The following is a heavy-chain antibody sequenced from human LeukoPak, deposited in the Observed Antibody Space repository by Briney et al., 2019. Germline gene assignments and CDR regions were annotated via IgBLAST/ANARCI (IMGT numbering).Heavy chain of an antibody. D-gene: IGHD6-19*01. CDR3: ARDQSSSGWYIDY. CDR2: ISYDGSNK. V-gene: IGHV3-30-3*01. J-gene: IGHJ4*02. Sequence: PGGSLRLPCAPSGFTFSIYAMHWVRQAPGKGLEWVAVISYDGSNKYYADSVKGRFTISRDNSKNTLYLQMNSLRAEDTAVYYCARDQSSSGWYIDYWGQGTLVTVSS. CDR1: GFTFSIYA.